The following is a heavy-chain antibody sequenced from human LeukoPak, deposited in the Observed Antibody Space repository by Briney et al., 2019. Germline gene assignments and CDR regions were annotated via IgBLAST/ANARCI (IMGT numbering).Heavy chain of an antibody. D-gene: IGHD5-12*01. Sequence: GGSLRLSCAASGFTFSSYSMNWVRQAPGKGLEWVSSISSSSSYIYYADSVKGRFTISRDNAKNSLYLQMNSLRAEDTAVYYCARNPRGSGYEFDYWGQGTLVTVSS. CDR1: GFTFSSYS. CDR3: ARNPRGSGYEFDY. J-gene: IGHJ4*02. V-gene: IGHV3-21*01. CDR2: ISSSSSYI.